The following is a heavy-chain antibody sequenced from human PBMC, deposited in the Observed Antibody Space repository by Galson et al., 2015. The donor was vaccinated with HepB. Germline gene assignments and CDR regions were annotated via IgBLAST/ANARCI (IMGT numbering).Heavy chain of an antibody. CDR2: IDPKSGDT. V-gene: IGHV1-2*02. D-gene: IGHD3-9*01. CDR3: AREESGLYDAFDI. J-gene: IGHJ3*02. Sequence: SVKVSCKASGYTFTGYDIHWVRQAPGQGLEWMGRIDPKSGDTNYAQKFQGGVTMTRGTSINTAYMEVTRLRSDDTAVYYCAREESGLYDAFDIWGQGTMVTVSS. CDR1: GYTFTGYD.